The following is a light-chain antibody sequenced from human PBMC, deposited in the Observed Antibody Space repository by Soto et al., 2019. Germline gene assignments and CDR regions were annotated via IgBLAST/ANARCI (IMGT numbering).Light chain of an antibody. Sequence: EIVMTQSPATLSVSTGERDTLSCRASQSVSINLAWYQQKPGQAPRLLIYGASTRATGIPARFSGSGSGTEFTLTISRLEPEDFAVYYCQQYGSSPITFGQGTRLEI. CDR2: GAS. CDR3: QQYGSSPIT. J-gene: IGKJ5*01. CDR1: QSVSIN. V-gene: IGKV3-15*01.